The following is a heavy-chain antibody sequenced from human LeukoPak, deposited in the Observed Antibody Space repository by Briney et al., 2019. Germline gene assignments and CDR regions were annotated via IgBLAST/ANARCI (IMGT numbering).Heavy chain of an antibody. CDR1: GGSISSGGYY. J-gene: IGHJ4*02. D-gene: IGHD3-9*01. CDR2: IYYSGST. CDR3: ARSGYYDILTGYYYFDY. V-gene: IGHV4-31*03. Sequence: SQALSLTCTVSGGSISSGGYYWSRIRQHPGKGLEWIGYIYYSGSTYYNPSLKSRVTISVDTSKNQFSLKLSSVTAADTAVYYCARSGYYDILTGYYYFDYWGQGTLVTVSS.